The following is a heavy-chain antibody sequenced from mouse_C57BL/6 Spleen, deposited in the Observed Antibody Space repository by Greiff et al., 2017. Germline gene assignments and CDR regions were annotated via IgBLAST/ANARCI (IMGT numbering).Heavy chain of an antibody. Sequence: QVQLQQSGAELVKPGASVKLSCKASGYTFTEYTIHWVKQRSGQGLEWIGWFYPGSGSIKYNEKFKDKATLTADKSSSTVYMELSRLTSEDSAVYVCASQEYRNWSFAYWGQGTLVTVSA. V-gene: IGHV1-62-2*01. CDR1: GYTFTEYT. CDR2: FYPGSGSI. D-gene: IGHD2-14*01. CDR3: ASQEYRNWSFAY. J-gene: IGHJ3*01.